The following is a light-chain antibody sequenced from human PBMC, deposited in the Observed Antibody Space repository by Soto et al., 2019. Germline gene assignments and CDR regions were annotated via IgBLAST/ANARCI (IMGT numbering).Light chain of an antibody. CDR1: QSISNY. CDR3: QQSNSTPWT. J-gene: IGKJ1*01. V-gene: IGKV1-39*01. CDR2: AAS. Sequence: DIQRTQSPSSLSSSVADRGTLTCRASQSISNYLNWYQQKPGKAPKFLIYAASSLQSGVPSRFSGSGSGTDFTLTISSLKPENFATYYCQQSNSTPWTFGQGTKVDI.